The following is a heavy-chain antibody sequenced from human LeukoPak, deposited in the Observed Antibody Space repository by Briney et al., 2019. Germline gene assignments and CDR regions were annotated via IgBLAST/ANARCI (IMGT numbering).Heavy chain of an antibody. Sequence: PSETLSLTCTVSGGSISSSSYYWGWIRQPPGKGLEWTGSIYYSGSTYYNPSLKSRVTISVDTSKNQFSLKLSSVTAADTAVYYCARYARAGYSSGWYYFDYWGQGTLVTVSS. D-gene: IGHD6-19*01. J-gene: IGHJ4*02. CDR1: GGSISSSSYY. V-gene: IGHV4-39*01. CDR2: IYYSGST. CDR3: ARYARAGYSSGWYYFDY.